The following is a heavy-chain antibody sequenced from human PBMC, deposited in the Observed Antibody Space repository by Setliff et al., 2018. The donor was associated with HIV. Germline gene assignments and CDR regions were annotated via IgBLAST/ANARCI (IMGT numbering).Heavy chain of an antibody. J-gene: IGHJ6*02. V-gene: IGHV1-69*05. CDR3: ASVPMEYSGYNSDSGSYYYHYGLDV. Sequence: SVKVSCKASGGTLRTHAINWVRQAPGQGLEWMGGIIPIFGTTHYAQKFQGRVTITTDESTNTAYMELGSLRSEDTAVYYCASVPMEYSGYNSDSGSYYYHYGLDVWGQGTTVTVSS. CDR1: GGTLRTHA. D-gene: IGHD5-12*01. CDR2: IIPIFGTT.